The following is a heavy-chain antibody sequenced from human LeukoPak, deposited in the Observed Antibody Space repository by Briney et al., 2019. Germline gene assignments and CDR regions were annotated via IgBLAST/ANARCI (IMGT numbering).Heavy chain of an antibody. CDR1: GFTFSNYG. Sequence: PGRSLRLSCAASGFTFSNYGMHWVRQAPGKGLEWVSYISSSGSTIYYADSVKGRFTISRDNAKNSLYLQMNSLRAEDTAVYYCARDLAAAGTYYYGMDVWGQGTTVTVSS. J-gene: IGHJ6*02. CDR3: ARDLAAAGTYYYGMDV. CDR2: ISSSGSTI. D-gene: IGHD6-13*01. V-gene: IGHV3-48*04.